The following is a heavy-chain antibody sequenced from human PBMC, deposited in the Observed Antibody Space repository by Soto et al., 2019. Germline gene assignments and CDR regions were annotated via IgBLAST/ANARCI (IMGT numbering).Heavy chain of an antibody. D-gene: IGHD3-22*01. V-gene: IGHV3-23*01. CDR2: ISGSGGST. CDR1: GFTFSSYA. Sequence: GGSLRLSCAASGFTFSSYAMSWVRQAPGKGLEWVSAISGSGGSTYYADSVKGRFTISRDNSKNTLYLQMNSLRAEDTAVYYCAKAPDYDSSGYHSHFDYWGQGTLVTVSS. CDR3: AKAPDYDSSGYHSHFDY. J-gene: IGHJ4*02.